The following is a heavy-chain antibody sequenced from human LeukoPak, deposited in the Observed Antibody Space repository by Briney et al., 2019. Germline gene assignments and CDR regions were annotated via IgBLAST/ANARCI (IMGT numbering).Heavy chain of an antibody. CDR3: AREKDVLRFLGWLGGGNWFGP. J-gene: IGHJ5*02. V-gene: IGHV4-39*07. CDR2: IYYSGST. Sequence: PSETLSLTCTVSGGSISSSSYYWGWIRQPPGKGLEWIGSIYYSGSTYYNPSLKSRVTMSVDTSKNQFSLKLSSVTAADTAVYYCAREKDVLRFLGWLGGGNWFGPWGQGTLVTVSS. CDR1: GGSISSSSYY. D-gene: IGHD3-3*01.